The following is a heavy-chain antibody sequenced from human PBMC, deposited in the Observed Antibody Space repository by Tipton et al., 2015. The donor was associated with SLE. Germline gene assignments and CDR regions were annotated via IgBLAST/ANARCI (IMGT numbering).Heavy chain of an antibody. CDR3: VRDSSSAGVYFQH. J-gene: IGHJ1*01. CDR1: GGSISSYY. Sequence: TLSLTCTVSGGSISSYYWSWIRQPPGKGLEWIGYIYYSGSTNYNASLKSRVTISVDTSKNQFSLKLSSVTAADTAVYYCVRDSSSAGVYFQHWGQGTLVTVSS. CDR2: IYYSGST. V-gene: IGHV4-59*01. D-gene: IGHD6-6*01.